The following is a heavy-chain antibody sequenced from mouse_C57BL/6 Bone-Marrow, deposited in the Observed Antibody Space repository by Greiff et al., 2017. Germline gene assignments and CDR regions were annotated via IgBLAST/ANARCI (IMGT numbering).Heavy chain of an antibody. CDR3: ARDYYGYDGLDD. CDR1: GYTFTSYW. V-gene: IGHV1-55*01. Sequence: VQLQQPGAELVKPGASVKMSCKASGYTFTSYWITWVKQRPGQGLEWIGDIYPGSGSTNYNEKFKSKATLTVDTSSSTAYMQLSSLTSEDSAVYYCARDYYGYDGLDDWGQGTTLTVSS. J-gene: IGHJ2*01. D-gene: IGHD2-2*01. CDR2: IYPGSGST.